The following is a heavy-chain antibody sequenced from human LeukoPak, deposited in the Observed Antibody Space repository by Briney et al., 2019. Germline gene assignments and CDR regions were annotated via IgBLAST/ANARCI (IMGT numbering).Heavy chain of an antibody. V-gene: IGHV3-20*04. J-gene: IGHJ4*02. CDR1: GFTFDDYG. CDR3: ARWGVPAANFDY. Sequence: AGGSLRLSCAASGFTFDDYGMSWVRQAPGKGLEWVSGINWNGGSTGYADSVKGRFTISRDNAKNSLYLQMNSLRAEDTAVYYCARWGVPAANFDYWGQGTLVTVSS. CDR2: INWNGGST. D-gene: IGHD2-2*01.